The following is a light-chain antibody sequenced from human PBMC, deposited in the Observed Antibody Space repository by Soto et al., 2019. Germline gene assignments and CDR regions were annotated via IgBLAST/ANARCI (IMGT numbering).Light chain of an antibody. J-gene: IGLJ3*02. CDR3: TSYVGSDIWV. V-gene: IGLV2-8*01. CDR1: SSDVGVYKY. CDR2: EVS. Sequence: QSVLTHPPSASGSPGQSVTISCTGTSSDVGVYKYVSWYQQYPGKAPKLMIYEVSKRPSGVPDRFSGSKSGNTASLTVSGLQAEDDADYYCTSYVGSDIWVFGVGTQLTVL.